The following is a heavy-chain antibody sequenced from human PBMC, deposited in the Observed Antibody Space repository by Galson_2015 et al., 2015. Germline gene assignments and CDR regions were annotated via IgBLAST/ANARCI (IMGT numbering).Heavy chain of an antibody. CDR2: ISSSSSYK. CDR1: GFTFSSYS. J-gene: IGHJ4*02. V-gene: IGHV3-21*01. CDR3: AREEWVLLPLGY. D-gene: IGHD3-3*01. Sequence: SLRLSCAASGFTFSSYSMNWVRQAPGKGLEWVSSISSSSSYKYYADSVKGRFTISRDNAKNSLYLQMNSLRAEDTAVYYCAREEWVLLPLGYWGQGTLVTVSS.